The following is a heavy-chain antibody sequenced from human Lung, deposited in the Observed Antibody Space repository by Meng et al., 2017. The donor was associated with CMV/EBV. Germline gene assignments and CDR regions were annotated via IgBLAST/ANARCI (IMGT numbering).Heavy chain of an antibody. CDR3: AKDMTTTYYYYGMDV. Sequence: GGSLRLXCAASGFTFSTFGIHWVRQAPGKGLEWVAFIRDTGYSKYYADSVKGRVTISRDNSKNTLYLQMDSLRAEDTAVYYCAKDMTTTYYYYGMDVWGQGTXVTVSS. CDR1: GFTFSTFG. V-gene: IGHV3-30*02. J-gene: IGHJ6*02. D-gene: IGHD4-11*01. CDR2: IRDTGYSK.